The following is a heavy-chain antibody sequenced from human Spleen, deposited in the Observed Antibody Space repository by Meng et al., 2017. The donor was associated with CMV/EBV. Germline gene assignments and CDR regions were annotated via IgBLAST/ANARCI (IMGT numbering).Heavy chain of an antibody. CDR2: IYYSGST. CDR1: GYSISSSNW. Sequence: SQTLSLTCAVSGYSISSSNWWGWIRQPPGKGLEWIGYIYYSGSTYYNPSLKSRVTISVDTSKNQFSLKLSSVTAADTAVYYCARVDCSSTSCYFAYWGQGTLVTVSS. V-gene: IGHV4-28*03. J-gene: IGHJ4*02. D-gene: IGHD2-2*01. CDR3: ARVDCSSTSCYFAY.